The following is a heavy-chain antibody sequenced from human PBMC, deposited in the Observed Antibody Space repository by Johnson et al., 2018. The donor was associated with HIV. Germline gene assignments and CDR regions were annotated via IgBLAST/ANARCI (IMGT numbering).Heavy chain of an antibody. D-gene: IGHD2-15*01. J-gene: IGHJ3*02. CDR2: ISWNSANI. CDR1: GFSFDDYA. V-gene: IGHV3-9*01. CDR3: AKDIHMVAPRRAFDI. Sequence: VQLVESGGGLVQPGRSLRLSCAVSGFSFDDYAMHWVRQAPGKGPEWVSGISWNSANIGYADSVKGRFTISRDNAKNSLYLQMNSLRAEDTALYYCAKDIHMVAPRRAFDIWGQGTMFIVTS.